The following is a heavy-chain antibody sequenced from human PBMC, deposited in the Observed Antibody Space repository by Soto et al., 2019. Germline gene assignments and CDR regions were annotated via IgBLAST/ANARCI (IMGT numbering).Heavy chain of an antibody. V-gene: IGHV3-23*01. Sequence: EVQLLESGGGVVQPGGSLRLACEASGITFSTYPMSWVRRAPGKGLEWVSAISDSGDGAYYADSVKGRFTISRDNSKNTLYLQMNALRTDDTAFYYCAKGRRPFCSGGTCYWTDDYWGQGTLVTVSS. J-gene: IGHJ4*02. CDR2: ISDSGDGA. CDR1: GITFSTYP. D-gene: IGHD2-15*01. CDR3: AKGRRPFCSGGTCYWTDDY.